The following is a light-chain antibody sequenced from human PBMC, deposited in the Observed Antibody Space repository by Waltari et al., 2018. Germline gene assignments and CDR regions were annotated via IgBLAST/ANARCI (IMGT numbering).Light chain of an antibody. CDR2: WAS. V-gene: IGKV4-1*01. CDR3: QQYYTTPLT. J-gene: IGKJ4*01. CDR1: QSILYRSNNENY. Sequence: DIVMTQSPDSLAVSLSERATINCKSSQSILYRSNNENYLAWYQQKPGQPPKLLIYWASTRESGVPDRFSGGGSGTDFTLTISSLQAEDVAIYYCQQYYTTPLTFGGGTKVEIK.